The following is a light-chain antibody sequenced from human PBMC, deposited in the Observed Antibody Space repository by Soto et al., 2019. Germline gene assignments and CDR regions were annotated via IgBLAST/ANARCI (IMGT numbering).Light chain of an antibody. CDR1: QSISTN. Sequence: ETVMTESPATLSVSPGERVTLSCRASQSISTNLAWYQQKPGQPPRLLIYGASTRATGIPARFSGSGSGTEFSLTISSLQSEDSGMYYCQQYSSSPRTFGQGTKVDIK. CDR2: GAS. V-gene: IGKV3-15*01. CDR3: QQYSSSPRT. J-gene: IGKJ1*01.